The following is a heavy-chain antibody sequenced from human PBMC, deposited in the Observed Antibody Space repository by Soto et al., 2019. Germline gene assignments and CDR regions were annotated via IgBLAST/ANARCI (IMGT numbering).Heavy chain of an antibody. CDR2: ISYDGSNK. CDR3: ARDLSDIVVVVAATYYYYGMDV. CDR1: GFTFSSYA. J-gene: IGHJ6*02. D-gene: IGHD2-15*01. V-gene: IGHV3-30-3*01. Sequence: GGSLRLSCAASGFTFSSYAMHWVRQAPGKGLEWVAVISYDGSNKYYADSVKGRFTISRDNSKNTLYLQMNSLRAEDTAVYYCARDLSDIVVVVAATYYYYGMDVWGQGTTVTVSS.